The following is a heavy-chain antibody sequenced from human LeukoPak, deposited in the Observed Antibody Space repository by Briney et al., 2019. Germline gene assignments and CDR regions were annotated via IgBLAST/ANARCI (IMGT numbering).Heavy chain of an antibody. CDR1: GYTFTGYY. CDR3: ASSQVWSGYYGWFDP. CDR2: INPNSGGT. Sequence: GASVKVSCKASGYTFTGYYMHWVRQAPGQGLEWMGRINPNSGGTNYAQKFQGRVTMTRDTSISTAYMELSRLRSDDTAVYYCASSQVWSGYYGWFDPWGQGTLVTVSS. V-gene: IGHV1-2*06. J-gene: IGHJ5*02. D-gene: IGHD3-3*01.